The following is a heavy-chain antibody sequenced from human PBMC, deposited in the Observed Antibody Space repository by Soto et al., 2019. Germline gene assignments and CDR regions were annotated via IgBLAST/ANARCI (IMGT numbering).Heavy chain of an antibody. CDR2: IIPILGIA. Sequence: QVQLQSGAEVKKPGSSVKVSCKASGGTFSSYTISWVRQAPGQGLEWMGRIIPILGIANYAQKFQGRVTITADKSTSTAYMELSSLRSEDTAVYYCAREEYYYGSGAFFDYWGQGTLVTVSS. CDR3: AREEYYYGSGAFFDY. D-gene: IGHD3-10*01. J-gene: IGHJ4*02. CDR1: GGTFSSYT. V-gene: IGHV1-69*08.